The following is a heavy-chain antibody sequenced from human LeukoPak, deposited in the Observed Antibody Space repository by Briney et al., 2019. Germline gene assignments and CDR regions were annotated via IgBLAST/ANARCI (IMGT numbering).Heavy chain of an antibody. CDR1: GYTFTGYY. V-gene: IGHV1-2*06. CDR3: ARDRGFWSGYYHFDY. J-gene: IGHJ4*02. Sequence: ASVKVSCKASGYTFTGYYMHWVRQAPGQGLEWMGRINPNSGGTNYAQKFQGRVTITADESTSTAYMELSSLRSEDTAVYYCARDRGFWSGYYHFDYWGQGTLVTVSS. CDR2: INPNSGGT. D-gene: IGHD3-3*01.